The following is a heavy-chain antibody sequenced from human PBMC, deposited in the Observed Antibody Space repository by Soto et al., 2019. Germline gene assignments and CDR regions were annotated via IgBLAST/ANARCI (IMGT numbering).Heavy chain of an antibody. J-gene: IGHJ4*02. D-gene: IGHD1-26*01. CDR2: IYYSGST. CDR3: ARRYGSAIDY. V-gene: IGHV4-59*12. Sequence: QVQLQESGPGLVKPSETLSLTCTVSGGTISSWYWSWIRQPPGKGLEWIGYIYYSGSTNCNPSLMSRVTISGDTSKIRVSLKRSSVTAADTAVYYCARRYGSAIDYWGQGTLVTVSS. CDR1: GGTISSWY.